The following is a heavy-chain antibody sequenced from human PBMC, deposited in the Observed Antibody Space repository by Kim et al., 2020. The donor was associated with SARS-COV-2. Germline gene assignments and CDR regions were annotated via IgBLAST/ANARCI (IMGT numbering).Heavy chain of an antibody. V-gene: IGHV3-66*02. Sequence: GGSLRLSCAASGFTVSSNYMSWVRQAPGKGLEWVSVIYSGGSTYYADSVKGRFTISRDNSKNTLYLQMNSLRAEDTAVYYCARSNYRNYYYYGMDVWGQGTPVTVSS. CDR3: ARSNYRNYYYYGMDV. CDR1: GFTVSSNY. CDR2: IYSGGST. J-gene: IGHJ6*02. D-gene: IGHD1-1*01.